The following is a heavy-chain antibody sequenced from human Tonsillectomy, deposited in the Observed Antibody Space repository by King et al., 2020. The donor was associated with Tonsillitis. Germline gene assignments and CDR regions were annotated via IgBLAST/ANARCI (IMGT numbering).Heavy chain of an antibody. CDR1: GFTFSSYA. D-gene: IGHD3-3*01. CDR2: ISYDGSNK. J-gene: IGHJ6*02. CDR3: ARAENYDFWSGYYYYYYGMDV. V-gene: IGHV3-30*04. Sequence: VQLVESGGGVVQPGRSLRLSCAASGFTFSSYAMHWVRQAPGKGLEWVAVISYDGSNKYYADSVKGRFTISRDNSKNTLYLQMNSLRAEDTAVYYCARAENYDFWSGYYYYYYGMDVWGQGPTVTVSS.